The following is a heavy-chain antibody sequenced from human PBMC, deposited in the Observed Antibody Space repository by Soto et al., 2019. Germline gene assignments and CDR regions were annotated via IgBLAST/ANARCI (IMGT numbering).Heavy chain of an antibody. V-gene: IGHV3-30*03. CDR2: IAYDGTHK. D-gene: IGHD2-2*01. J-gene: IGHJ6*02. Sequence: GGSLRLSCAASGFTFSSYGMHWVRQAPGKGLEWVAVIAYDGTHKYYADSVKGRFTISRDNSGNTLFLEMYSLRAEDTAVYYCARYIPGVRYYGMDVWGQGTTVTVSS. CDR1: GFTFSSYG. CDR3: ARYIPGVRYYGMDV.